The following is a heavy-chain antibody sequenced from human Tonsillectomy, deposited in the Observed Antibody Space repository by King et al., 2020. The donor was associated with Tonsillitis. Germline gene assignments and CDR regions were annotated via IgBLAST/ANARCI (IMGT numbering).Heavy chain of an antibody. CDR2: IYSGGSST. Sequence: VQLVESGGGLVQPGGSLRLSCAASGFTFSSYAMSWVRQAPGKGLEWVSVIYSGGSSTYYADSVKGRFTISRDHSKNTLYLQMNSLRAEDTAVYYCVKDLAIGYCSGGSCYSYDYWGQGTLVTVSS. CDR1: GFTFSSYA. V-gene: IGHV3-23*03. CDR3: VKDLAIGYCSGGSCYSYDY. J-gene: IGHJ4*02. D-gene: IGHD2-15*01.